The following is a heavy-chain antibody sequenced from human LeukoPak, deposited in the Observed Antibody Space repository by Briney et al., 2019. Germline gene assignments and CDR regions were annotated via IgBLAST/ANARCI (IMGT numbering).Heavy chain of an antibody. CDR1: GGSISSSTYY. CDR3: ARQAYSSNLGWFDP. CDR2: IYNSGSI. Sequence: PSETLSLTCSVSGGSISSSTYYWGWIRQPPGKGLEWIGNIYNSGSIYYNPSLKSRVTISVDTSKNQFSLKLSSVTAADTAVYYCARQAYSSNLGWFDPWGQGTLVTVSS. J-gene: IGHJ5*02. D-gene: IGHD6-13*01. V-gene: IGHV4-39*01.